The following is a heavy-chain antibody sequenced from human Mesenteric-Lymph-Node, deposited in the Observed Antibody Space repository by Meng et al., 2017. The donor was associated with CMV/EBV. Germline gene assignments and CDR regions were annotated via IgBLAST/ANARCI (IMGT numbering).Heavy chain of an antibody. D-gene: IGHD3-22*01. CDR1: GFTFSTYD. J-gene: IGHJ4*02. V-gene: IGHV3-30*02. Sequence: SGAASGFTFSTYDMHWVRQAPGKGLEWVSFIQYDGSKKYYADSVKGRFTISRDNSKNTLYLQMNSLRAEDTAVYYCAPNSYDTSGPDYWGQGTLVTVSS. CDR3: APNSYDTSGPDY. CDR2: IQYDGSKK.